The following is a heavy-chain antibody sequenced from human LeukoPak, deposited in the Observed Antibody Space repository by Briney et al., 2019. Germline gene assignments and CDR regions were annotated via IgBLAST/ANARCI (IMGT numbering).Heavy chain of an antibody. V-gene: IGHV4-4*02. CDR2: IYHSGST. CDR1: GGSISSSNW. J-gene: IGHJ5*02. D-gene: IGHD3-10*01. CDR3: ARRGTWAYYGSGSYYNGGFDP. Sequence: SETLSLTCAVSGGSISSSNWWSWVRQPPGKGLEWIGEIYHSGSTNYNPSLKSRVTISVDKSKNQFPLKLSSVTAADTAVYYCARRGTWAYYGSGSYYNGGFDPWGQGTLVTVSS.